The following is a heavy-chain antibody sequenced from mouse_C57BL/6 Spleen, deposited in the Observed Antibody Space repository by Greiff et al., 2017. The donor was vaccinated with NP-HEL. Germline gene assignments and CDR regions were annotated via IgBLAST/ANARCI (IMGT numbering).Heavy chain of an antibody. CDR2: INPNNGGT. D-gene: IGHD4-1*01. J-gene: IGHJ2*01. CDR3: ARWGTGTFDY. CDR1: GYTFTDYN. Sequence: EVKLQESGPELVKPGASVKMSCKASGYTFTDYNMHWVKQSHGKSLEWIGYINPNNGGTSYNQKFKGKATLTVNKSSSTAYMELRSLTSEDSAVYYCARWGTGTFDYWGQGTTLTVSS. V-gene: IGHV1-22*01.